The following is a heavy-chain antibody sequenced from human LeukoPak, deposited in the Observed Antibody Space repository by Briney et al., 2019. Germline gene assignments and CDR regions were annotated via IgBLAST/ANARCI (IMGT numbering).Heavy chain of an antibody. D-gene: IGHD3-22*01. V-gene: IGHV3-23*01. Sequence: PGGSLRLSCAASGFTFSIYAMSWVRQAPGKGLECVSANSGSGGSTYYADSVKGRSTISRDNSKNTLYLQMNSLRAEDTAVYYCAKGPAFYYDSSGSYFDFWGQGTLVTVSS. CDR1: GFTFSIYA. J-gene: IGHJ4*02. CDR3: AKGPAFYYDSSGSYFDF. CDR2: NSGSGGST.